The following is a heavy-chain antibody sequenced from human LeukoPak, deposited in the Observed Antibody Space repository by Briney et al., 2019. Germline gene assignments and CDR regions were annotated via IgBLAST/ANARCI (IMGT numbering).Heavy chain of an antibody. CDR2: IGTAGDT. D-gene: IGHD2-15*01. J-gene: IGHJ4*02. Sequence: GGSLRLSCAASGFTFSSYDMHWVRQATGKGLEWVSAIGTAGDTYYPGSVKGRFTISRENAKNSLYLQMNSLRAGDTAVYYCARGGNRYCSGGSRYMFDYWGQGTLVTVSS. V-gene: IGHV3-13*01. CDR3: ARGGNRYCSGGSRYMFDY. CDR1: GFTFSSYD.